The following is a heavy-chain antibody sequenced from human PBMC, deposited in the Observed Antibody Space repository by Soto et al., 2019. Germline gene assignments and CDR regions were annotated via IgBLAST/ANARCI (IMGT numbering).Heavy chain of an antibody. D-gene: IGHD6-6*01. CDR3: ARVGNDSSSSNLPNWFDP. CDR1: GYSISSGYY. J-gene: IGHJ5*02. V-gene: IGHV4-38-2*01. Sequence: PSETLSLTCAVSGYSISSGYYWGWIRQPPGKGLEWIGSIYHSGSTYYNPSLKSRVTISVDTSKNQFSLKLSSVTAADTAVYYCARVGNDSSSSNLPNWFDPWGQGTLVTVSS. CDR2: IYHSGST.